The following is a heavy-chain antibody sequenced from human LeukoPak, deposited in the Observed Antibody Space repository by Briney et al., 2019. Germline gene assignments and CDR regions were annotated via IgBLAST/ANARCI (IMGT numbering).Heavy chain of an antibody. CDR2: IKQDGSEK. V-gene: IGHV3-7*05. CDR3: ASARGSNYGSLGD. Sequence: GGSLRLSCSASGFIFSNYWMTWVRQAPGKGLEWVANIKQDGSEKYYVDSVKGRFTISRDNAKKSLYLQMNSLRAEDTAVYYCASARGSNYGSLGDWGQGTLVTVSS. CDR1: GFIFSNYW. D-gene: IGHD5-18*01. J-gene: IGHJ4*02.